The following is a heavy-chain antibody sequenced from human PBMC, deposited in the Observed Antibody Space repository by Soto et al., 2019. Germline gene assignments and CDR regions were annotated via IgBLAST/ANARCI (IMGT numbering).Heavy chain of an antibody. Sequence: ASVKVSCKASGGTFSSYTISWVRQAPGQGLEWMGRIIPILGIANYAQKFQGRVTITADKSTSTAYMELSSLRSEDTAVYYCARDIPTGLGPQIAAALNFDYWGQGTLVTVSS. CDR2: IIPILGIA. CDR1: GGTFSSYT. D-gene: IGHD6-13*01. CDR3: ARDIPTGLGPQIAAALNFDY. V-gene: IGHV1-69*04. J-gene: IGHJ4*02.